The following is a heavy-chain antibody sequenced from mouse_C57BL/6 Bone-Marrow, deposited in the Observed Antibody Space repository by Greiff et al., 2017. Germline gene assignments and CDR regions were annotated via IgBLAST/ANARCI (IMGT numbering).Heavy chain of an antibody. D-gene: IGHD1-1*01. Sequence: VQLQQPGTELVKPGASVKLSCKASGYTFTSYWMHWVKQRPGQGLEWIGNINPSNGGTNYNEKFKSKATLTVDKSSSTAYMQLSSLTSEDSAVYYCASRSYFYGSSYLAMDYWGQGTSVTVSS. J-gene: IGHJ4*01. CDR2: INPSNGGT. V-gene: IGHV1-53*01. CDR1: GYTFTSYW. CDR3: ASRSYFYGSSYLAMDY.